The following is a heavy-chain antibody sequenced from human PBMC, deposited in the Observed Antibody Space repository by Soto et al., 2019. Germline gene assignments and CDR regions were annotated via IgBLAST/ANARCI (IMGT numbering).Heavy chain of an antibody. D-gene: IGHD2-15*01. Sequence: ASVKVSCKSSGFTFTSSAVQWVRQARGQRLEWIGWIVVGSGNTNYAQKFQERVTITRDMSTSTAYMELSSPRSEDTAVYYCAAGYCSGGSCYSAAFDIWGQGTMVTVS. CDR2: IVVGSGNT. V-gene: IGHV1-58*01. CDR1: GFTFTSSA. J-gene: IGHJ3*02. CDR3: AAGYCSGGSCYSAAFDI.